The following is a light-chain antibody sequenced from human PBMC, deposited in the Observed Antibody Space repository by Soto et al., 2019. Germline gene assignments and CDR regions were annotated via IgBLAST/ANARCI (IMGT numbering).Light chain of an antibody. J-gene: IGKJ1*01. CDR2: GAS. Sequence: EIVLTQSPGTLSLSPGERATLSCRASQSISNRYFAWYQQKPGQAPRLLIYGASSRATGIPERFSGSGSVTDFTLTISRLEPEDFAVYFCQQYGSSPRTFGQGTKVEIK. CDR1: QSISNRY. V-gene: IGKV3-20*01. CDR3: QQYGSSPRT.